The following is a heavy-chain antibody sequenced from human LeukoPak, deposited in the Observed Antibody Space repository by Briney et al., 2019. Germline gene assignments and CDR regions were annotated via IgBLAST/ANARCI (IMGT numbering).Heavy chain of an antibody. V-gene: IGHV4-4*02. D-gene: IGHD5-18*01. CDR2: IYHSGST. CDR3: ARRGYSYGSDSFDY. J-gene: IGHJ4*02. Sequence: SGTLSLTCAVSGGSISSSNWWSWVRQPPGKGLGWIGEIYHSGSTNYNPSLKSRVTISVDKSKNQFSLKLSSVTAADTAVYYCARRGYSYGSDSFDYWGQGTLVTVSS. CDR1: GGSISSSNW.